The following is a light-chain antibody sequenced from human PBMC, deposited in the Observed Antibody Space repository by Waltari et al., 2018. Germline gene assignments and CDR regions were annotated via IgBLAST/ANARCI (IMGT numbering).Light chain of an antibody. V-gene: IGLV2-8*01. J-gene: IGLJ2*01. CDR1: SSDVGGYNY. Sequence: QSALTQPPSASGSPGQSVAISCTGTSSDVGGYNYVSWYQQHPGKAPRLMIYEVYKRPSWVPVRFSGSKSGNTASLTVSGRQAEDEADYYCSSYAGRDSLVFGGGTRLTVL. CDR3: SSYAGRDSLV. CDR2: EVY.